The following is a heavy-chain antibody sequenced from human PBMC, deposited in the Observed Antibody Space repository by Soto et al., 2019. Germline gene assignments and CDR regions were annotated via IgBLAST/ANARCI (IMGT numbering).Heavy chain of an antibody. CDR2: ISATGGGT. J-gene: IGHJ4*02. D-gene: IGHD3-16*01. V-gene: IGHV3-23*01. CDR3: AKDRRAGGNSAFYFDF. CDR1: GFKFSNYA. Sequence: GGALRLSCAASGFKFSNYAMSWVRQSPGKGLEWVSLISATGGGTYYADSVKGRFTISRDNSHNTLYLQVHSLTAEDTAVYYCAKDRRAGGNSAFYFDFWGQGAQVTVSS.